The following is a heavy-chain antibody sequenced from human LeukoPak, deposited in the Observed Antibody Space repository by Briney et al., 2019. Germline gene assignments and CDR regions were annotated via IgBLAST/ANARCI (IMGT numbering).Heavy chain of an antibody. Sequence: GGSLRLSCAASGFTFSSYSMNWVRQAPGKGLEWVSSISSSSSYIYYADSVKGRFTISRDNAKNSLYLQMNSLRAEDTAVYYCARDRGSIAVAYHYDAFDIWGQGTMVTVSS. V-gene: IGHV3-21*01. CDR2: ISSSSSYI. CDR3: ARDRGSIAVAYHYDAFDI. D-gene: IGHD6-19*01. J-gene: IGHJ3*02. CDR1: GFTFSSYS.